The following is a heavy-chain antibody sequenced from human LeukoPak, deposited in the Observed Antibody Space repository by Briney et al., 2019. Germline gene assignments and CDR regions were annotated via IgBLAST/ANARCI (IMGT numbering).Heavy chain of an antibody. J-gene: IGHJ4*02. CDR2: INPSGGST. CDR1: GYTFTSYY. CDR3: RVARLRVGFDY. Sequence: ASVKVSCKTSGYTFTSYYIHWVRQAPGQGLEWMGIINPSGGSTSYAQKLQGRVTMTTDTSTSTAYMGLRSLRSDDTAVYYCRVARLRVGFDYWGQGTLVTVSS. V-gene: IGHV1-46*01. D-gene: IGHD5-12*01.